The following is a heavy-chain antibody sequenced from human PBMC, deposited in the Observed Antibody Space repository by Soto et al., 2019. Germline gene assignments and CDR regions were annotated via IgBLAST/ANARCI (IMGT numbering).Heavy chain of an antibody. CDR1: GYTFTSYD. V-gene: IGHV1-8*01. J-gene: IGHJ6*03. CDR3: ARFLEWLDYYYMDV. Sequence: ASVKVSCKASGYTFTSYDINWVRQATGQGLEWMGWMNPNSGNTGYAQKFQGRVTMTRNTSISTAYMELSSLRSEDTAVYYCARFLEWLDYYYMDVWGEGTTVTVSS. CDR2: MNPNSGNT. D-gene: IGHD3-3*01.